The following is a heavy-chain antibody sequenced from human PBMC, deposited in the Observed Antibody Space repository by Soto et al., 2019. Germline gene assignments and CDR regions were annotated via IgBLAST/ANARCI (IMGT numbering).Heavy chain of an antibody. Sequence: QVQLVDSGGGLVKPGGSLRLSCAASGFTFSNYYMTWIRQAPGKGLEWISYISDSGSVTYYADSVQGQFSISRDNAKNSLFLEMNDLRVDDTAVYYCARCLLGVGDPFDIWGQGTMVTVSS. J-gene: IGHJ3*02. CDR3: ARCLLGVGDPFDI. CDR1: GFTFSNYY. CDR2: ISDSGSVT. D-gene: IGHD2-15*01. V-gene: IGHV3-11*01.